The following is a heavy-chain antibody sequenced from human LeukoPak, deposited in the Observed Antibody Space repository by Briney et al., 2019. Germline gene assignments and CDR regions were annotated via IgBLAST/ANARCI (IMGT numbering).Heavy chain of an antibody. CDR2: IYYSGST. CDR1: GGSISSYY. D-gene: IGHD6-19*01. Sequence: PSETLSLTCTVSGGSISSYYWSWIRQPPGKGLEWIGYIYYSGSTNYNPSLKSRVTISVDTSKNQFSLKLSSVTAADTAVYYCARNDGSGWPDYWGQGTLVTVSS. V-gene: IGHV4-59*08. J-gene: IGHJ4*02. CDR3: ARNDGSGWPDY.